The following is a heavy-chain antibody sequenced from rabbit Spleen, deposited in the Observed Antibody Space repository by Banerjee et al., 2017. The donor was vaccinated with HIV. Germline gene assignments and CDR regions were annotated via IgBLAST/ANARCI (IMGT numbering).Heavy chain of an antibody. CDR1: GISFSSGYY. D-gene: IGHD1-1*01. CDR2: IYPSTGNT. V-gene: IGHV1S40*01. Sequence: QSLEESGGDLVKPGASLTLTCTASGISFSSGYYMCWVRQAPGKGLEWIACIYPSTGNTCYASWVNGRSTISKTSSTTVTLQMTSLTVADTATYFCARGAHTSSSRSYIYGYGMDLWGQGTLVTVS. J-gene: IGHJ6*01. CDR3: ARGAHTSSSRSYIYGYGMDL.